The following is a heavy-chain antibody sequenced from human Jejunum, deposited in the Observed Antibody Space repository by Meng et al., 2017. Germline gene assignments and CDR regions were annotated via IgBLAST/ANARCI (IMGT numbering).Heavy chain of an antibody. CDR1: GYTLNGFY. J-gene: IGHJ4*02. D-gene: IGHD5-24*01. V-gene: IGHV1-2*06. CDR3: AGRSYNYDDYFDF. Sequence: QAQMEQFGAEVRKPGASVTVFCRASGYTLNGFYINWVRQAPGQGLEWMGRINTNTGGTNYAQNFKGSITLTRDTSTVYMEVNRLRSDDTAMYYCAGRSYNYDDYFDFWGRGTLVTVSS. CDR2: INTNTGGT.